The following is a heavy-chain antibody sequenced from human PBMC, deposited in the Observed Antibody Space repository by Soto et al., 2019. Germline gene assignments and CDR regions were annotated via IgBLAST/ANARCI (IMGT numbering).Heavy chain of an antibody. CDR1: GYTFTVYY. CDR3: AGDLAKGGGSAGFDY. V-gene: IGHV1-2*02. CDR2: INPKSGGT. D-gene: IGHD1-26*01. Sequence: GASVKVSCKASGYTFTVYYMHWVRQAPGQGLEWMGWINPKSGGTMYPQKFQGRVTMTWDTSISTAYMALTRLRSDDTAVYYRAGDLAKGGGSAGFDYWGQGTLVTVSS. J-gene: IGHJ4*02.